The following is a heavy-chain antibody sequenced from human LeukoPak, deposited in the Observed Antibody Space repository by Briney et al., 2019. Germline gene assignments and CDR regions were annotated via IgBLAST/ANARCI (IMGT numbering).Heavy chain of an antibody. Sequence: SETLSLTCTVSGGSISSSSYYWGWIRQPPGKGLEWIGSIYYSGSTYYNPSLKSRVTISVDTSKNQFSLKLSSVTAADTAMYYCARHVSAGVDYWGQGTLVTVSS. CDR1: GGSISSSSYY. D-gene: IGHD6-19*01. CDR3: ARHVSAGVDY. CDR2: IYYSGST. V-gene: IGHV4-39*01. J-gene: IGHJ4*02.